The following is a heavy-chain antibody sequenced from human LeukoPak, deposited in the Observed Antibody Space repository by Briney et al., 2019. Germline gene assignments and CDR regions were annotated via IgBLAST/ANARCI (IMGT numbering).Heavy chain of an antibody. D-gene: IGHD3/OR15-3a*01. CDR3: ARDVLDIGAVISRLDF. V-gene: IGHV1-69*01. J-gene: IGHJ4*02. CDR2: IIPVFGSA. Sequence: SVKVSCKACRGTFSGDASSWPLHVPGQGLEWMGGIIPVFGSATYAQRFQGRVTFTADESTSTAYMELSSLTYEDTALYYCARDVLDIGAVISRLDFWGQGTLLTVSA. CDR1: RGTFSGDA.